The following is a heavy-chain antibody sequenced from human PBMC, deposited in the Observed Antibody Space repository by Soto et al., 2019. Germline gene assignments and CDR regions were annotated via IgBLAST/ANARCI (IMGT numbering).Heavy chain of an antibody. J-gene: IGHJ4*02. D-gene: IGHD6-6*01. V-gene: IGHV3-13*01. CDR2: IGTAGDT. Sequence: GGSLRLSCAASGFTFSSYDMHWVRQATGKGLEWVSAIGTAGDTYYPGSVKGRFTISRENAKNSLYLQMNSLRAEDTAVYYCARSPNPVAARSAPFDYWGQGTLVTVSS. CDR3: ARSPNPVAARSAPFDY. CDR1: GFTFSSYD.